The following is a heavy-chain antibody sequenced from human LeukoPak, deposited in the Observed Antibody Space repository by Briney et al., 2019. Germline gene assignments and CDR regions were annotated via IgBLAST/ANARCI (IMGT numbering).Heavy chain of an antibody. CDR2: IIPIFGTA. V-gene: IGHV1-69*06. CDR3: ARDHGYGLYYFDY. D-gene: IGHD5-18*01. CDR1: GGTFSSYA. Sequence: SVKVSCKASGGTFSSYAISWVRQAPGQGLEWMGGIIPIFGTANYAQKFQGRVTITADKPTSTAYMELSSLRSEDTAVYYCARDHGYGLYYFDYWGQGTLVTVSS. J-gene: IGHJ4*02.